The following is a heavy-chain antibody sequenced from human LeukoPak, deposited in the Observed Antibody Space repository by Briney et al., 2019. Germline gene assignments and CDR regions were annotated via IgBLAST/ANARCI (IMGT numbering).Heavy chain of an antibody. CDR1: GYTFTSYG. CDR2: INPNSGGT. J-gene: IGHJ5*02. Sequence: EASVKVSCKASGYTFTSYGISWVRQAPGQGLEWMGWINPNSGGTNYAQKFQGRVTMTRDTSISTAYMELSRLRSDDTAVYYCARVGVGYCSGGSCYRFDPWGQGTLVTVSS. D-gene: IGHD2-15*01. CDR3: ARVGVGYCSGGSCYRFDP. V-gene: IGHV1-2*02.